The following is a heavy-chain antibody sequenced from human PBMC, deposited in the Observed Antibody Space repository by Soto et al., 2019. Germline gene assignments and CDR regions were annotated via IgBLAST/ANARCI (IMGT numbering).Heavy chain of an antibody. V-gene: IGHV3-15*07. Sequence: DVQLEESGGGLIKPGRSRTLSWAAPDFILSDAWLKWVRQAPGKGLEWAGRIKSKAQGGTTDYAAPLKGRFTILRDDSKNTLYLQMNSLQTKDTAMYYCASYRDSSGLRRYDYWGQGALVTVSS. CDR1: DFILSDAW. CDR2: IKSKAQGGTT. CDR3: ASYRDSSGLRRYDY. J-gene: IGHJ4*02. D-gene: IGHD3-22*01.